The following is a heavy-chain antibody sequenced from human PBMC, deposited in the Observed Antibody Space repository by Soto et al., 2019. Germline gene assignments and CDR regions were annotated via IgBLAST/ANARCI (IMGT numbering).Heavy chain of an antibody. CDR3: ARPSGGHDAGGNDMDV. CDR2: IIPIVGLT. CDR1: GGSLSSYP. V-gene: IGHV1-69*02. Sequence: QVQLLQSGSEVKKPGSSVKVSCRASGGSLSSYPVTWVRQAPGQGLEWMGRIIPIVGLTNYAQKFQGRVTITADKSMSTAYMELSSLRSYVTAVYYCARPSGGHDAGGNDMDVWGKGTTVIVSS. D-gene: IGHD2-8*02. J-gene: IGHJ6*03.